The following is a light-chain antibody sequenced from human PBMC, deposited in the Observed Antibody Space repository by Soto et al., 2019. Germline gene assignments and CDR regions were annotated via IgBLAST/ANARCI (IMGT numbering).Light chain of an antibody. J-gene: IGLJ1*01. CDR2: EVN. CDR1: SSDVGDYNY. CDR3: AAWDDSLNGCYV. V-gene: IGLV2-14*01. Sequence: QSVLTQPASVSGSPGQSITISCTGTSSDVGDYNYVSWYQQHPGKAPKLMIYEVNNRPSGVPDRFSGSKSGTSASLAISGLQSEDEADYYCAAWDDSLNGCYVFGTGTKVTVL.